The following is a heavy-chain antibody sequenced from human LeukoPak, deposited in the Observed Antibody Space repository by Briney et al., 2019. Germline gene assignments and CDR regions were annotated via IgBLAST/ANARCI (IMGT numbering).Heavy chain of an antibody. CDR1: GFTFSTYW. CDR2: IRPDGGDK. V-gene: IGHV3-7*04. D-gene: IGHD5-18*01. Sequence: GGSLRLSCAASGFTFSTYWMSWVRQAPGKGLGWVAQIRPDGGDKSYVESVKGRFIISRDNAKNSLYLQMNSLTAEDTAVYTCVRFGYSYAWDYWGQGTLVTVSS. J-gene: IGHJ4*02. CDR3: VRFGYSYAWDY.